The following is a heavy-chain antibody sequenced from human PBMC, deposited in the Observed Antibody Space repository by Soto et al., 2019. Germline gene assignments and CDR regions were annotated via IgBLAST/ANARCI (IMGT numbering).Heavy chain of an antibody. Sequence: GGSLRLSCAASGFIFTNYAMNWVRQAPGKGLEWVSVIGGRGNSAYYADSVQGRFTISRDNSKNTLSLQMSSLTADDTAIYYCVREGRGSFDFWGRGTMVSVSS. J-gene: IGHJ3*01. D-gene: IGHD5-12*01. CDR1: GFIFTNYA. CDR2: IGGRGNSA. V-gene: IGHV3-23*01. CDR3: VREGRGSFDF.